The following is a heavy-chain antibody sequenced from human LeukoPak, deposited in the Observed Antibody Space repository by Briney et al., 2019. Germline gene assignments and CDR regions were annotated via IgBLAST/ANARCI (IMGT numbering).Heavy chain of an antibody. CDR2: IYYSGST. V-gene: IGHV4-59*01. CDR1: GGSISNYY. Sequence: KSSETLSLTCTVSGGSISNYYWSWIRQPPGKGPEWIGYIYYSGSTNYNPSLKSRVIISVDTSKNQFSLKLSSVTAADTAVYYCARRGDSGGGVYYYYAMDVWGQGTTVTVSS. J-gene: IGHJ6*02. D-gene: IGHD2-21*02. CDR3: ARRGDSGGGVYYYYAMDV.